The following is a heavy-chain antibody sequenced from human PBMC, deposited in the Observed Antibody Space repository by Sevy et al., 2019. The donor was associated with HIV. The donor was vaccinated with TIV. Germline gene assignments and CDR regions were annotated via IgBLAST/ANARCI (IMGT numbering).Heavy chain of an antibody. CDR3: ARGGWGYYYDSSGYPSALDY. Sequence: GGSLRLSCAASGFTFSSYSMNWVRQAPGKGLEWVSYISSSSSTIYYAYSVKGRFTISRDNAKNSLYLQMNSLRDEDTAVYYCARGGWGYYYDSSGYPSALDYWGQGTLVTVSS. D-gene: IGHD3-22*01. J-gene: IGHJ4*02. V-gene: IGHV3-48*02. CDR2: ISSSSSTI. CDR1: GFTFSSYS.